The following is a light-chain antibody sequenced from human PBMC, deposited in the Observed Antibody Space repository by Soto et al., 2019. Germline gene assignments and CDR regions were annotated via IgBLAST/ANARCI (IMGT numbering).Light chain of an antibody. CDR1: QSIHTS. J-gene: IGKJ5*01. CDR2: DST. CDR3: QQRNVWHPIT. V-gene: IGKV3D-11*02. Sequence: VLPHPPATLSLFPGERATLCCRASQSIHTSLAWYQQKSPKPPRLVIYDSTLRATGVPDRFGGSRSGTEFTLPLYSLEPENFSVYRGQQRNVWHPITFGQGTRLEIK.